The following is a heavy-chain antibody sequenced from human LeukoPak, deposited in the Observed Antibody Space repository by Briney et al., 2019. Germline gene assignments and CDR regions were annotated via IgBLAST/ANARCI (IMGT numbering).Heavy chain of an antibody. CDR3: AKKADILTGYPDY. D-gene: IGHD3-9*01. CDR1: GFTFTSYH. J-gene: IGHJ4*02. CDR2: IRNDESDK. Sequence: GGSLRLSCAASGFTFTSYHMYWVRQAPGKGLEWVSFIRNDESDKYYADSVKGRFSISRDNSKNTLYLQMNSLRAEDTAVYYCAKKADILTGYPDYWGQGTLVTVSS. V-gene: IGHV3-30*02.